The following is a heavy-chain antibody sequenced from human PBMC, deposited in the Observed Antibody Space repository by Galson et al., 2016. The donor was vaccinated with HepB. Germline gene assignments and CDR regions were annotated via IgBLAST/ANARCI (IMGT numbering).Heavy chain of an antibody. Sequence: SLRLSCAASGFTFRRFAMAWVRQAPGRGLEWVSGFDGLDNRTFYSGSVEGRFTISRDTSKNTLYLQMSSLRPEDTATYFCAKDFGVSYRYYDFTGWALDLWGQGTQVTVSS. CDR1: GFTFRRFA. V-gene: IGHV3-23*01. CDR3: AKDFGVSYRYYDFTGWALDL. J-gene: IGHJ3*01. CDR2: FDGLDNRT. D-gene: IGHD3/OR15-3a*01.